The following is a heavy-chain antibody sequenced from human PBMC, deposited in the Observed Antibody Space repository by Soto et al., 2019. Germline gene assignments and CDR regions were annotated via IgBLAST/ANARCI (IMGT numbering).Heavy chain of an antibody. CDR1: GGTFSNYK. CDR2: IIPIFGTA. J-gene: IGHJ4*02. V-gene: IGHV1-69*12. D-gene: IGHD6-25*01. Sequence: QVQLVQSGAEVKKPGSSVKVSCKASGGTFSNYKINWVRQAPGQGLEWMGGIIPIFGTANYAQKSQGRVTTTADESTNTAYMELSRLRAEDSARSSCARGEAGAAEAPLDYWGQGTLVTVSS. CDR3: ARGEAGAAEAPLDY.